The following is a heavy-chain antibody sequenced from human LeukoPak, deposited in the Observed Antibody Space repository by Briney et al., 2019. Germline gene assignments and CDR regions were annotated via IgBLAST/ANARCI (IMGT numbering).Heavy chain of an antibody. CDR3: AKDPRVGSRVATPCH. V-gene: IGHV3-23*01. CDR2: ISGSGGST. D-gene: IGHD5-24*01. CDR1: GFTFTSYA. J-gene: IGHJ4*02. Sequence: GGSLRLSCAAPGFTFTSYAMSWVRQAPGKGLEWVSAISGSGGSTYYADSVKGRFTISRDNSKSTLFLQMNSLRAEDTAVYYCAKDPRVGSRVATPCHWGRGTLVTVSS.